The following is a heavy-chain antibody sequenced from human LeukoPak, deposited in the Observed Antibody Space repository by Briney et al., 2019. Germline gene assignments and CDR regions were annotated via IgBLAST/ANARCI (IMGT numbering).Heavy chain of an antibody. CDR2: INPKSGDT. CDR1: GYIFTDYR. Sequence: RASVKVSCKASGYIFTDYRLHWLRQAPGQGLEWMGRINPKSGDTNYAQKFQGRVTMTSDTSITTAYMELRRLKSDDTAFYFCATEDSRSGSYYDPWGQGTLVTVSS. CDR3: ATEDSRSGSYYDP. J-gene: IGHJ5*02. V-gene: IGHV1-2*06. D-gene: IGHD1-26*01.